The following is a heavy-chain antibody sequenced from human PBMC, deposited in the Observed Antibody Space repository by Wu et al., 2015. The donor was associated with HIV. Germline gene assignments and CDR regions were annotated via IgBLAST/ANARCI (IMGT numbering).Heavy chain of an antibody. D-gene: IGHD3-22*01. V-gene: IGHV1-2*02. CDR3: ARVSAGYDSSGYYGXWFDP. CDR1: GYTFTGYY. Sequence: QVQLVQSGAEVKKPGASVKVSCKASGYTFTGYYMHWVRQAPGQGLEWMGWINPNSGGTNYAQKFQGRVTMTRDTSISTAYMELSRLRSDDTAVYYCARVSAGYDSSGYYGXWFDPWGQGTLVTVSS. CDR2: INPNSGGT. J-gene: IGHJ5*02.